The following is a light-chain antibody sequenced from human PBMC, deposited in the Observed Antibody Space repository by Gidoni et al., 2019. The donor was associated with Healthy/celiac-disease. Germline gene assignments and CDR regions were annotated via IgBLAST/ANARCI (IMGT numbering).Light chain of an antibody. CDR2: AAS. J-gene: IGKJ4*01. Sequence: DIQMTPSPSSLSASVGDRVTITCRASQSISSYLNWYQQKPGKDPKLLISAASSLQSGVPSRFSGSGSGTDVTLTISSLQPEDFVTYYCQQSYSTPLTFGGGTKVEIK. V-gene: IGKV1-39*01. CDR1: QSISSY. CDR3: QQSYSTPLT.